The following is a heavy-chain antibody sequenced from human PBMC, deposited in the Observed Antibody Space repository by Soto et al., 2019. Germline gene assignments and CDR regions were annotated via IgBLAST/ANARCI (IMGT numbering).Heavy chain of an antibody. D-gene: IGHD4-17*01. V-gene: IGHV1-69*13. CDR3: ARGPDYEAYFDY. Sequence: SVKVSCKASGGTFSNYAIPWLRQAPGQGLEWMGGIILPFGTPNYAQKFQGRVTITADESLTTAYMEMSGLTSEDTAVYYCARGPDYEAYFDYWGRGTLVTVSS. CDR2: IILPFGTP. CDR1: GGTFSNYA. J-gene: IGHJ4*02.